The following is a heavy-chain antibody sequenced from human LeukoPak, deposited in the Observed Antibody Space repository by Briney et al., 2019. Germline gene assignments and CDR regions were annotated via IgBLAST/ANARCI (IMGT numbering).Heavy chain of an antibody. J-gene: IGHJ4*02. D-gene: IGHD1-26*01. Sequence: GGSLRLSCAASGFTVSSNYMSWVRQAPGKGLEWVSVIYSGGSTYYADSVKGRFTISRDNSKNTLYLQMNSLRAEDTAVYYCARTLVGATNHFDYWGQGTLVTVSS. CDR1: GFTVSSNY. CDR3: ARTLVGATNHFDY. CDR2: IYSGGST. V-gene: IGHV3-66*01.